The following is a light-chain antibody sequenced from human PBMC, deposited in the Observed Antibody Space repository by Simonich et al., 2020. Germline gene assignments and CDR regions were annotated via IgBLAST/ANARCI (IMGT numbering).Light chain of an antibody. J-gene: IGLJ3*02. Sequence: QSALTQTASVSGSPGQSITISCTGTSSDVVGYNYVSWYQPHPGKAPKFMIYDVSKRPSGVSTRFSGSKPGNTASLTISGLQAEDEADYYCSSYTSSSTWVFGGGTKLTVL. CDR2: DVS. CDR3: SSYTSSSTWV. V-gene: IGLV2-14*01. CDR1: SSDVVGYNY.